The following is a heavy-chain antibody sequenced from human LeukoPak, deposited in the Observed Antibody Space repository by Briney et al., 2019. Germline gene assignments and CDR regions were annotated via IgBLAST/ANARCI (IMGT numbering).Heavy chain of an antibody. D-gene: IGHD6-13*01. CDR3: GREGVYSSCLDAFDI. CDR2: ISAYNGNT. CDR1: GYTFTSYG. Sequence: ASVKVSCKASGYTFTSYGISWVRQAPGQGLEWMRWISAYNGNTNYAQKLQGRVTMTTDTSTSTAYMELRSLRSDDAAVYYCGREGVYSSCLDAFDIWGKGTMVTVSS. J-gene: IGHJ3*02. V-gene: IGHV1-18*01.